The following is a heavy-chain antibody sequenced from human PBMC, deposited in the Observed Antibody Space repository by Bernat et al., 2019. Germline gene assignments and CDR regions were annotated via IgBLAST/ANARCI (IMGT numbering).Heavy chain of an antibody. CDR1: GFTFSNAW. J-gene: IGHJ4*02. CDR2: IKSKTDGGTT. CDR3: TTDRLEYSRGWYRAGY. Sequence: EVQLVESGGGLVKPGGSLRLSCAASGFTFSNAWMSWVRQAPGKGLEWVGRIKSKTDGGTTDYAAPVKGRFTISRDDSKNTLYLQMNSLKTEDTAVYYYTTDRLEYSRGWYRAGYWGQGTLVTVSS. V-gene: IGHV3-15*01. D-gene: IGHD6-19*01.